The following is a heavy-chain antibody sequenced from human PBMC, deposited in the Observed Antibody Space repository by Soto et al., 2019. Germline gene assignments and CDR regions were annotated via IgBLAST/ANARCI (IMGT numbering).Heavy chain of an antibody. CDR2: IYYSGST. J-gene: IGHJ4*02. CDR1: GGSISSGGYY. CDR3: ARAITIFRVVIIGFDY. Sequence: SETLSLTCTVSGGSISSGGYYWNWIRQHPGKGLEWIGYIYYSGSTYYNPSLKSRVTISVDTSKNQFSLKLSSVTAADTAVYYCARAITIFRVVIIGFDYWVQGTLVTVSS. D-gene: IGHD3-3*01. V-gene: IGHV4-30-4*08.